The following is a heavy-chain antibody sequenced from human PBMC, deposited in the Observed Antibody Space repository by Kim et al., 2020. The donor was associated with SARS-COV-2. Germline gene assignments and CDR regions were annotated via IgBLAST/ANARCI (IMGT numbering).Heavy chain of an antibody. D-gene: IGHD3-10*01. CDR2: ISGSGGST. CDR1: GFTFNNYA. CDR3: AKGGTSGSTAAYWFFD. Sequence: GGSLRLSCAASGFTFNNYAMSWVRQAPGKGLEWVSDISGSGGSTYYADSVKGRFSISRDNSKNTLDLQMNVLSAEDTAVSDCAKGGTSGSTAAYWFFD. J-gene: IGHJ2*01. V-gene: IGHV3-23*01.